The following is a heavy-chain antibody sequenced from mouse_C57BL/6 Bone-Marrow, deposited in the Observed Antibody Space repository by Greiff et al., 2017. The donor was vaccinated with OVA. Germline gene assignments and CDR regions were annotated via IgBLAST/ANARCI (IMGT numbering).Heavy chain of an antibody. D-gene: IGHD2-3*01. V-gene: IGHV5-16*01. CDR1: GFTFSDYY. CDR3: ARFYDGYYLFDY. CDR2: INYDGSST. J-gene: IGHJ2*01. Sequence: EVHLVESEGGLVQPGSSMKLSCTASGFTFSDYYMAWVRQVPEKGLEWVANINYDGSSTYYLDSLKSRFIISRVNAKNILYLQMSSLKSEDTATYYCARFYDGYYLFDYWGQGTTLTVSS.